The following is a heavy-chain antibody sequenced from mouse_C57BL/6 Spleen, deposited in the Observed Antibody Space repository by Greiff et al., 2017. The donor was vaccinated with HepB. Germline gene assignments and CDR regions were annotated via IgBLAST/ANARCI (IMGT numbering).Heavy chain of an antibody. CDR3: AISPGSSPFAY. D-gene: IGHD1-1*01. Sequence: QVQLKQPGAELVKPGASVKVSCKASGYTFTSYWMHWVKQRPGQGLEWIGRIHPSDSDTNYNQKFKGKATLTVDKSSSTAYMQLSSLTSEDSAVYYCAISPGSSPFAYWGQGTLVTVSA. CDR2: IHPSDSDT. CDR1: GYTFTSYW. J-gene: IGHJ3*01. V-gene: IGHV1-74*01.